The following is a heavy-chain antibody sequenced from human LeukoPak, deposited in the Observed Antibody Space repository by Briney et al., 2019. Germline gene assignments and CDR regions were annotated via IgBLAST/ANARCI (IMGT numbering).Heavy chain of an antibody. V-gene: IGHV1-3*01. CDR3: ARGGGYSYASWFDY. CDR2: INAGNGNT. J-gene: IGHJ4*02. D-gene: IGHD5-18*01. Sequence: GASVKVSCKASGYTFTTYAMHWVRQAPGQRLEWMGWINAGNGNTKYSQKFQARVTITRDTSASTAYMELSSLRSEDTAVYYCARGGGYSYASWFDYWGQGTLVTVSS. CDR1: GYTFTTYA.